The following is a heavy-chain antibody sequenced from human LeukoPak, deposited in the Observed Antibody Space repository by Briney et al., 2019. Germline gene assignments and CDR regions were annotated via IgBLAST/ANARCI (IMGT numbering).Heavy chain of an antibody. V-gene: IGHV4-39*07. J-gene: IGHJ6*03. CDR2: IYYSGST. Sequence: SETLSLTCTVSGGSISSSSYYWGWIRQPPGKGLEWIGSIYYSGSTYYNPSLKSRVTISVDTSKNQFSLKLSSVTAADTAVYYCARLPWAGYDDFDYMDVWGKGTTVSISS. CDR3: ARLPWAGYDDFDYMDV. CDR1: GGSISSSSYY. D-gene: IGHD3/OR15-3a*01.